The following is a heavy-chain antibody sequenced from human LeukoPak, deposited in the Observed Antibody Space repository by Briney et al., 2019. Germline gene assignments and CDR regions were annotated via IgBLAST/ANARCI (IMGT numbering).Heavy chain of an antibody. D-gene: IGHD4-23*01. CDR1: GGSISSYY. Sequence: SETLSPTCTVSGGSISSYYWSWIRQPPGKGLEWIGYIYYSGSTNYSPSLKSRVTISVDTSKNQFSLKLSSVTAADTAVYYCARHCGNSDYFDYWGQGTLVTVSS. CDR2: IYYSGST. CDR3: ARHCGNSDYFDY. J-gene: IGHJ4*02. V-gene: IGHV4-59*08.